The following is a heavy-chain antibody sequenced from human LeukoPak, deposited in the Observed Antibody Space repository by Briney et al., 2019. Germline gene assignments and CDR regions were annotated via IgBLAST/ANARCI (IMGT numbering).Heavy chain of an antibody. J-gene: IGHJ3*02. CDR1: GGTFSSYA. V-gene: IGHV1-69*05. CDR2: IIPIFGTA. Sequence: ASVKVSCKASGGTFSSYAISWVRQAPGQGLEWMGGIIPIFGTANYAQKFQGRVTITTDESTSTAYMELSSLRSEDTAVYYCARLDQTLLGYRSSTSCGAFDIWGQRTMVTVSS. CDR3: ARLDQTLLGYRSSTSCGAFDI. D-gene: IGHD2-2*01.